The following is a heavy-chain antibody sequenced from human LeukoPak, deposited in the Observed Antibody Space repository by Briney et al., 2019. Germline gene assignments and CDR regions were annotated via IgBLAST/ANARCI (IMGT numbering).Heavy chain of an antibody. CDR1: GFTVSTNY. CDR2: IYSGGST. D-gene: IGHD4-17*01. V-gene: IGHV3-53*01. CDR3: ARGPSYGDWYFDL. Sequence: GGSLRLSCAASGFTVSTNYMSWVRQAPGKGLEWVSVIYSGGSTYYADSVKGRFAISRDSSKNTLYLQMNSLRAEDTAVYYCARGPSYGDWYFDLWGRGTLVTVSS. J-gene: IGHJ2*01.